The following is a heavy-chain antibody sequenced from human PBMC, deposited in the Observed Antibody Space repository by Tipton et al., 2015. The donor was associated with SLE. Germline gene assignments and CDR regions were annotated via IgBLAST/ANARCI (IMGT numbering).Heavy chain of an antibody. CDR2: ITCDGSGT. J-gene: IGHJ4*02. Sequence: SLRLSCAASGFTFSCYWMHWVRQTPGKGLVWVSRITCDGSGTNYADSVKGRFTISRDNAKNTLYLQMNSLGVEDTAVYYCAKDRNFGSGEAFDYWGQGILVTLSS. V-gene: IGHV3-74*01. CDR3: AKDRNFGSGEAFDY. D-gene: IGHD3-10*01. CDR1: GFTFSCYW.